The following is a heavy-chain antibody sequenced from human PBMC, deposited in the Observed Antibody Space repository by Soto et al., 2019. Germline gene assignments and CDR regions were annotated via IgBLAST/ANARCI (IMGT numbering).Heavy chain of an antibody. J-gene: IGHJ4*02. D-gene: IGHD6-19*01. CDR3: AKDSYSSYLDY. Sequence: QVQLVESGGGVVQPGRSLRLSCAASGFTFSSYGMQWVRQAPGKGLEWVAVISYDGSNKYYADSVKGRFTISRDNSKNTLYLQMNSLRAEDTAVYYCAKDSYSSYLDYWGQGTLVTVSS. V-gene: IGHV3-30*18. CDR2: ISYDGSNK. CDR1: GFTFSSYG.